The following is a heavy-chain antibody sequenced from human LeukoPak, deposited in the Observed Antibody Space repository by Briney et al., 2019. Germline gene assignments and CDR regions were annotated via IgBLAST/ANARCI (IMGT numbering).Heavy chain of an antibody. CDR1: GFTFSDYY. CDR2: ISGSGGST. J-gene: IGHJ6*02. CDR3: AKGSGAYYLYGMDV. Sequence: GGSLRLSCAASGFTFSDYYMSWVRQAPGKGLEWVSTISGSGGSTYYADSVKGRFTISRDNSKNTVYLQMSSLRAEDTAVYYCAKGSGAYYLYGMDVWGQGTTVTVSS. D-gene: IGHD3-22*01. V-gene: IGHV3-23*01.